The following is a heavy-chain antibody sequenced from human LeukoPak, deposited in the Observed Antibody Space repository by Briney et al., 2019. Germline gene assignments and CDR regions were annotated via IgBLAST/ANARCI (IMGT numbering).Heavy chain of an antibody. CDR2: IGSGSVDK. D-gene: IGHD3-3*01. V-gene: IGHV3-23*01. CDR3: AKRVPLTALDS. Sequence: PGGSLRLSCAASGFSFNIYVMGWVRQAPGKGLEWVSVIGSGSVDKHYADTVRGRFDISRDNSKNRLFLQMNSLRVEDSGVYYCAKRVPLTALDSWGQGTLVTVSS. J-gene: IGHJ5*01. CDR1: GFSFNIYV.